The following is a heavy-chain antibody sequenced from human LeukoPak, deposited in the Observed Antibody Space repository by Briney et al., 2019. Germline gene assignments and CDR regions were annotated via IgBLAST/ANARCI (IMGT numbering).Heavy chain of an antibody. CDR2: IKEDGSEK. V-gene: IGHV3-7*05. J-gene: IGHJ6*02. CDR3: ARAGYTYTWPPSYYYGMDV. CDR1: GFTFKSYW. D-gene: IGHD2-2*02. Sequence: QPGGSLRLSCAASGFTFKSYWMNWVRQAPGKGLEWVAHIKEDGSEKYYVDSVKGRFTISRDNAKNSLYLQMNSLRADDTAVYYCARAGYTYTWPPSYYYGMDVWGQGTTVTASS.